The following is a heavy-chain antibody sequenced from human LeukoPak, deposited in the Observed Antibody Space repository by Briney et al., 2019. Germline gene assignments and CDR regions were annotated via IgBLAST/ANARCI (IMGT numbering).Heavy chain of an antibody. V-gene: IGHV3-74*01. J-gene: IGHJ4*02. CDR3: VRDIRESDY. CDR1: GFTFSSYW. Sequence: GGSLRLSCAASGFTFSSYWMHWVRQAPGNGLVWVSRINSDGRTTNYADSVKGRFTISRDNAKNTLYLQMNSLRADDTAVYYCVRDIRESDYWGQGTLVSVSS. CDR2: INSDGRTT. D-gene: IGHD2-21*01.